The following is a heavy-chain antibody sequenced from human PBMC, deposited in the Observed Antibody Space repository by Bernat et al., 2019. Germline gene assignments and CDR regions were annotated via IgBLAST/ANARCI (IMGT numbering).Heavy chain of an antibody. D-gene: IGHD2-8*02. V-gene: IGHV1-69*01. CDR2: IIPIFGTA. CDR3: ARRGVLVVYSTMTREYYFDY. Sequence: QVQLVQSGAEVKKPGSSVKVSCKASGGTFSSYAISWVRQAPGQGLEWMGGIIPIFGTANYAQKFQGRVTITADESTSTAYMELSSLRSEDTAVYYCARRGVLVVYSTMTREYYFDYWGQGTLVTVSS. J-gene: IGHJ4*02. CDR1: GGTFSSYA.